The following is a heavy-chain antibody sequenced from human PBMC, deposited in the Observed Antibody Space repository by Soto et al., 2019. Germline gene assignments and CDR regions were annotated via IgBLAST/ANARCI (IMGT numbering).Heavy chain of an antibody. CDR1: GFTFSSYA. V-gene: IGHV3-30-3*01. J-gene: IGHJ6*02. CDR2: ISYDGSNK. Sequence: GGSLRLSCAASGFTFSSYAMHWVRQAPGKGLEWVAVISYDGSNKYYADSVKGRFTISRDNSKNTLYLQMNSLRAEDTAVYYCARAFIAPPRESGGMDVWGQGTTVTVSS. D-gene: IGHD1-26*01. CDR3: ARAFIAPPRESGGMDV.